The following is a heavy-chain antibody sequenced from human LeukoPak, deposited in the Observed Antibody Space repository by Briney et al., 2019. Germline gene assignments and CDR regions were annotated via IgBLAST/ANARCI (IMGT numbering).Heavy chain of an antibody. V-gene: IGHV3-9*01. CDR3: AKETVARARLGFNCFDP. CDR1: GFTFDDYA. Sequence: GGSLRLSCAASGFTFDDYAMHWVRQAPGKGLEWVSGISWNSRNIDYADSVKGRFTISRDNAKNSLYLQMNSLRPEDTALYYCAKETVARARLGFNCFDPWGQGTLVTVSS. CDR2: ISWNSRNI. D-gene: IGHD6-19*01. J-gene: IGHJ5*02.